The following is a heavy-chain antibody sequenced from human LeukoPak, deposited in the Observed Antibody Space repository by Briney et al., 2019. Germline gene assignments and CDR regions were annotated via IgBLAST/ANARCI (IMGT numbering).Heavy chain of an antibody. CDR1: GFTFSSYA. J-gene: IGHJ5*02. D-gene: IGHD6-19*01. CDR3: ARSHYPRFYSSGLYWFDP. CDR2: ISYDGSNK. V-gene: IGHV3-30-3*01. Sequence: GGSLRLSCAASGFTFSSYAMHWVRQAPGKGLEWVAVISYDGSNKYYADSVKGRFTISRDNSKNTLYLQMNSLRAEDTAVYYCARSHYPRFYSSGLYWFDPWGQGTLVTVSS.